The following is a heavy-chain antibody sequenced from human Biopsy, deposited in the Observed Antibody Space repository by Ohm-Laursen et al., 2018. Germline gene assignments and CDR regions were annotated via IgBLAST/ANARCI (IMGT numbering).Heavy chain of an antibody. CDR2: ISPSSGGP. J-gene: IGHJ3*01. Sequence: GSSVTVSCKASGYTFTDYFLHWVRQAPGQGPEWMGWISPSSGGPNYAQKFQGRVTMIRATSATTGYMELSGLRSDDTAVYYCARDIMNPIGGLVARSDVFDVWGQGTMVTVSS. CDR3: ARDIMNPIGGLVARSDVFDV. V-gene: IGHV1-2*02. D-gene: IGHD3-16*02. CDR1: GYTFTDYF.